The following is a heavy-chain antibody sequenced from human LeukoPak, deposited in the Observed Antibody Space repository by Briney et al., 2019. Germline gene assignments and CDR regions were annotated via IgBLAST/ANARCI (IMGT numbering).Heavy chain of an antibody. J-gene: IGHJ4*02. D-gene: IGHD4-23*01. Sequence: SETLSLTCTVSGGSISSGSYYWSWTRQPAGKGLEWIGRIYYSGSTNYNPSLKSRVTMSVDTSKNQFSLKLSSVTAADTAVYYCARGLRWPTYYFDYWGQGTLVTVSS. CDR1: GGSISSGSYY. CDR3: ARGLRWPTYYFDY. CDR2: IYYSGST. V-gene: IGHV4-61*10.